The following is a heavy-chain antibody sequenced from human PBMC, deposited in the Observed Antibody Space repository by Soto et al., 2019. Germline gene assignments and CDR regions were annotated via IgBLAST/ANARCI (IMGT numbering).Heavy chain of an antibody. CDR3: AKVPLLWFGELLSDY. V-gene: IGHV3-23*01. CDR1: GFTFSSYA. D-gene: IGHD3-10*01. Sequence: GGSLRLSCAASGFTFSSYAMSWVRQAPGKGLEWVSAISGSGGSTYYADSVEGRFTISRDNSKNTLYLQMNSLRAEDTAVYYCAKVPLLWFGELLSDYWGQGTLVTVSS. CDR2: ISGSGGST. J-gene: IGHJ4*02.